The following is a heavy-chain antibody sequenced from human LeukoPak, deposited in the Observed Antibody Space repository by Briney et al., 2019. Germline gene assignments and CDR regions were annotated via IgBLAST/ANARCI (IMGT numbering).Heavy chain of an antibody. CDR3: ARDLAAHDAFDI. CDR1: GGSISSYY. V-gene: IGHV4-59*01. J-gene: IGHJ3*02. CDR2: IYYSGST. Sequence: SETLSLTCTVSGGSISSYYWSWIRQPPGKGLEWIGYIYYSGSTNYNPSLKSRATISVDTSKNQFSLKLSSVTAADTAVYYCARDLAAHDAFDIWGQGTMVTVSS. D-gene: IGHD2-15*01.